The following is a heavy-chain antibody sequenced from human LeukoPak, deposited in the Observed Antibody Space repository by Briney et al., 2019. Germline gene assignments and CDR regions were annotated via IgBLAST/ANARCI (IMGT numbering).Heavy chain of an antibody. CDR1: GGSISSYY. CDR2: VYYSGTT. Sequence: SETQSLTCTVSGGSISSYYWSWIRQPPGKGLEWIGYVYYSGTTNYNPSLESRVTISVDTSKNQFSLKLTSVAAADTAVYYCARHGTAAGPFQLWGQGTLVTVSS. D-gene: IGHD2-21*02. J-gene: IGHJ1*01. V-gene: IGHV4-59*08. CDR3: ARHGTAAGPFQL.